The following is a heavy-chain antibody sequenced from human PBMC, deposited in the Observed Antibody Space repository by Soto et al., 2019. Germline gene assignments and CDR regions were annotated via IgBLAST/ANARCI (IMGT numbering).Heavy chain of an antibody. J-gene: IGHJ4*02. Sequence: QVQLVESGGGLVKPAGSLRLSCAASGFTFSDYYMSWIRQAPGKGLEWISYISSSGNYADYADSMKGRFSISRDNAKNSFYLQVHSLRAEDTAVYYCARSSGSYWWEFDYWGQGTLVTVSS. D-gene: IGHD3-10*01. V-gene: IGHV3-11*06. CDR3: ARSSGSYWWEFDY. CDR1: GFTFSDYY. CDR2: ISSSGNYA.